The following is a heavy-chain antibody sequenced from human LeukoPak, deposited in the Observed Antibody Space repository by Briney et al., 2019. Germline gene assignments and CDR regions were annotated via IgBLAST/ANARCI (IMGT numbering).Heavy chain of an antibody. D-gene: IGHD3-3*01. CDR3: ARERYFGVVSRHRSGAFDI. CDR1: GGPISSGGYY. V-gene: IGHV4-30-2*01. J-gene: IGHJ3*02. Sequence: PSQTLSVTCTVSGGPISSGGYYWSWIRQPPGKGLEWIGYIYYSGSTYYNPSLKSRVTISVDRSKNQFSLKLSSVTAADTAVYYCARERYFGVVSRHRSGAFDIWGQGTMVTVSS. CDR2: IYYSGST.